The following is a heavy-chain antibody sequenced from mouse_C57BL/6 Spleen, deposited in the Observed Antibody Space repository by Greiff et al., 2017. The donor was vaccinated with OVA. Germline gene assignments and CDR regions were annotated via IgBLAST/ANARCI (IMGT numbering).Heavy chain of an antibody. J-gene: IGHJ3*01. Sequence: VQLQQSGAELVKPGASVKISCKASGYAFSSSWMNWVKQRPGKGLEWIGQIYPGDGDTNYNGKFKGKATLTADKSSSTAYMQLSSLTSEDSAVYFCARGDYDAWFAYWGQGTLVTVSA. D-gene: IGHD2-4*01. CDR3: ARGDYDAWFAY. CDR2: IYPGDGDT. V-gene: IGHV1-80*01. CDR1: GYAFSSSW.